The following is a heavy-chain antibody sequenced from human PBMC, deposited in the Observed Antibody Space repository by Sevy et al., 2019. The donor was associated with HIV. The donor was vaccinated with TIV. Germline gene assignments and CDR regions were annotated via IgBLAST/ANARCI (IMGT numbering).Heavy chain of an antibody. J-gene: IGHJ4*02. D-gene: IGHD2-21*02. CDR2: IFNDGKTK. CDR3: ARESGSDWYLDY. V-gene: IGHV3-33*01. Sequence: SLKISCKASGFIFSRYGVHWVRQAPGKGLEWVASIFNDGKTKYYGDSVKGRFTISRDDSKNTLYLQMDSLRAEDTAVYYCARESGSDWYLDYWGQGTLVTVSS. CDR1: GFIFSRYG.